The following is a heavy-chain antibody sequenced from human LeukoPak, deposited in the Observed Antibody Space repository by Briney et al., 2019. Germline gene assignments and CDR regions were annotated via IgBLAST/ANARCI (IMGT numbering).Heavy chain of an antibody. CDR3: AKDTRYCSSTSCYTFDY. V-gene: IGHV3-9*01. CDR1: GITFHDYA. Sequence: GGSLRLSCAASGITFHDYAMHWVRQAPGKGLEWVSGISWNSGSIGYADSVKGRFTISRDNAKNSLYLQMNSLRAEDTAVYYCAKDTRYCSSTSCYTFDYWGQGTLVTVSS. J-gene: IGHJ4*02. D-gene: IGHD2-2*02. CDR2: ISWNSGSI.